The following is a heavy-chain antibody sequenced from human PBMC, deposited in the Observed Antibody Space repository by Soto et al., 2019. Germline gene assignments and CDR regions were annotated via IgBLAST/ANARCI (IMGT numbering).Heavy chain of an antibody. CDR2: IYYSGRT. Sequence: SETLSLTYTVSGGSISSYYWSWIRQPPGKGLEWIGYIYYSGRTNYNPSLKSRVTISVDTSKNQFSLKLNSVTAAETAVYDCARDIGHYDILSGYYKYWYFDLWGRGTLVTVSS. V-gene: IGHV4-59*01. CDR3: ARDIGHYDILSGYYKYWYFDL. D-gene: IGHD3-9*01. CDR1: GGSISSYY. J-gene: IGHJ2*01.